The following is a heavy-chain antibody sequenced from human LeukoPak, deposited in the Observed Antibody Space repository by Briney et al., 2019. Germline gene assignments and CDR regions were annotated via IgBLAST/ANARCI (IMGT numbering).Heavy chain of an antibody. V-gene: IGHV7-4-1*02. D-gene: IGHD3-16*02. CDR1: GYTFTNYA. CDR3: ARAFQHLGELSLPNY. J-gene: IGHJ4*02. CDR2: IHPGTGNP. Sequence: ASVKVSCKASGYTFTNYAINWVRQAPGQGLEWMGWIHPGTGNPTYAQGFTGRFVFSLDTSVSTTYLQISSLKAEDTAVYYCARAFQHLGELSLPNYWGQGTLVTVSS.